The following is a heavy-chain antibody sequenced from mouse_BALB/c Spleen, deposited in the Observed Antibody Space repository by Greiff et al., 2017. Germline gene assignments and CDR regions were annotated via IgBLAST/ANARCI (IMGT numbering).Heavy chain of an antibody. CDR1: GFTFSSYA. J-gene: IGHJ4*01. V-gene: IGHV5-9-4*01. Sequence: EVQGVESGGGLVKPGGSLKLSCAASGFTFSSYAMSWVRQTPEKRLEWVAEISSGGSYTYYPDTVTGRFTISRDNAKNTLYLEMSSLRSEDTAMYYCARDPRMDYWGQGTSVTVSS. CDR2: ISSGGSYT. CDR3: ARDPRMDY.